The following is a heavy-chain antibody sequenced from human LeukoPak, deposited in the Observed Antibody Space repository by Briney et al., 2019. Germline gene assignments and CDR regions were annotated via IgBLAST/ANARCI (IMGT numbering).Heavy chain of an antibody. V-gene: IGHV1-2*02. CDR2: INPFSDAR. D-gene: IGHD1-1*01. CDR1: EYTFSDFY. J-gene: IGHJ5*02. CDR3: ATSTITHTRHP. Sequence: ASVKVSCKRSEYTFSDFYLNWVRQAPGQGLEWMAWINPFSDARSYAQKFQGRVTMTWDMSTTTVFMELSRLRSDDTAVYYCATSTITHTRHPWGQGTLVTVSS.